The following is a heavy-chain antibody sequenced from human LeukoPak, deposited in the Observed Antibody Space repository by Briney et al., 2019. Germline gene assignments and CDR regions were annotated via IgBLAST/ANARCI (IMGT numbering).Heavy chain of an antibody. CDR3: GGFHSSWYAN. D-gene: IGHD6-13*01. V-gene: IGHV4-34*01. CDR2: ISPSGST. CDR1: GGSFSGYY. J-gene: IGHJ4*02. Sequence: SETLPLTCAVYGGSFSGYYWSWIRQPPGKGLEWIGEISPSGSTNYNPSLKRRLTISADTSKSHFSLNLSSVTAADTAVYYCGGFHSSWYANWGQGTPVTVSS.